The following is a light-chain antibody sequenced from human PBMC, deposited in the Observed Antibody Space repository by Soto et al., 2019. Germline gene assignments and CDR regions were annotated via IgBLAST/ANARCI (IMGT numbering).Light chain of an antibody. CDR3: LQLNSYPIT. Sequence: DIQLTQSPSFLSASVGDRVTITCRASQGIRSYLAWYQQKSGKAPKLLIYAGSTLQSGVPSRFSGSGSGTEFTLTISSLQPEDFATYYCLQLNSYPITVGLVTRLEIK. CDR1: QGIRSY. CDR2: AGS. V-gene: IGKV1-9*01. J-gene: IGKJ5*01.